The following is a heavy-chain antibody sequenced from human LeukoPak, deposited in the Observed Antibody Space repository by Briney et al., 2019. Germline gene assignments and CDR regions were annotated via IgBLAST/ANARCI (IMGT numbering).Heavy chain of an antibody. Sequence: GGSLRLSCAASGFTFSSYSMNWVRQAPGKGLEWVSSISSSSSYIYYADSVKGRFTISRDNAKNSLYLQMNSLRAEDTAAYYCASLEGDEDAFDIWGQGTMVTVSS. CDR3: ASLEGDEDAFDI. CDR1: GFTFSSYS. CDR2: ISSSSSYI. V-gene: IGHV3-21*01. D-gene: IGHD3-16*01. J-gene: IGHJ3*02.